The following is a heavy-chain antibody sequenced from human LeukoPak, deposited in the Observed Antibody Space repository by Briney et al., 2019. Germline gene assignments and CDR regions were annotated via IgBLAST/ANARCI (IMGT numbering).Heavy chain of an antibody. CDR3: ARGKVMTASYTFDI. V-gene: IGHV4-59*10. Sequence: SETLSLTCAVYGGSFSSYFWSWIRQPAGKGLEWIGRIYASGSANYNPSLNSRVTMSVDTSKNQFSLKLNSVTSADTAVYYCARGKVMTASYTFDIRGQGTMVTVSS. CDR2: IYASGSA. D-gene: IGHD2-21*02. J-gene: IGHJ3*02. CDR1: GGSFSSYF.